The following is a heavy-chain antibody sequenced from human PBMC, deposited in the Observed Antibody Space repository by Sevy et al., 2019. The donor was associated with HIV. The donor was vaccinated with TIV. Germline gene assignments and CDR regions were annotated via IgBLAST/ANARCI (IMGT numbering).Heavy chain of an antibody. V-gene: IGHV3-30-3*01. CDR3: ARGPEWELTSFLSH. Sequence: GGSLRLSCAASGFTFRTYALHWVRQAPGRGLEWLALISSNGDNAFYANSVRGRLTVSRDNSMNTPSLQMSSLTAEDTAVYYCARGPEWELTSFLSHWGQGTLVTVSS. CDR1: GFTFRTYA. D-gene: IGHD1-26*01. J-gene: IGHJ4*02. CDR2: ISSNGDNA.